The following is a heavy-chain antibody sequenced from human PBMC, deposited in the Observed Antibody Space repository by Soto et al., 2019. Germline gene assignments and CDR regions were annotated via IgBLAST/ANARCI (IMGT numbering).Heavy chain of an antibody. CDR2: ISTYNGNT. Sequence: DSVKVSCKASGYTFTSYDISWVRQAPGQGLEWMGWISTYNGNTNYSQKLQGRVTMTTDTSTSTAYIELMSLRSDDTAVFYCARGFRVAAARWWFDPWGQGTLVTVSS. J-gene: IGHJ5*02. CDR1: GYTFTSYD. V-gene: IGHV1-18*01. D-gene: IGHD2-15*01. CDR3: ARGFRVAAARWWFDP.